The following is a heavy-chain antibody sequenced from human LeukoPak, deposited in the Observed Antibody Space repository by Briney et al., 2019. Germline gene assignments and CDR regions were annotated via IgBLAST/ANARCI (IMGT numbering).Heavy chain of an antibody. D-gene: IGHD2-15*01. V-gene: IGHV4-59*08. CDR2: VYYTGSG. Sequence: SETLSLTCTVSGGSISSYYWSWIRQPAGKGLEWIGYVYYTGSGNYNPSLKSRVTISVDTSKNQFSLKLRSVTAADTAVYYCTRHGTHSGSGTYYYPDYWGQGTLVTVSS. CDR1: GGSISSYY. J-gene: IGHJ4*02. CDR3: TRHGTHSGSGTYYYPDY.